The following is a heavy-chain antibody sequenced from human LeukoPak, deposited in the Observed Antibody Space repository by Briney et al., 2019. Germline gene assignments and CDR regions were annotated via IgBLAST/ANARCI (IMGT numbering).Heavy chain of an antibody. Sequence: SQTLSLTCDISGDSVSSSSAARNWIRQSPSRGLEWLGRTYFRFEWHTNYAVSVKSPMTINADPSKNQFSLLLHSVTPDDTAVYYCARGPGPASTNWFDPWGQGTLVTVSP. CDR2: TYFRFEWHT. V-gene: IGHV6-1*01. J-gene: IGHJ5*02. CDR3: ARGPGPASTNWFDP. D-gene: IGHD1-14*01. CDR1: GDSVSSSSAA.